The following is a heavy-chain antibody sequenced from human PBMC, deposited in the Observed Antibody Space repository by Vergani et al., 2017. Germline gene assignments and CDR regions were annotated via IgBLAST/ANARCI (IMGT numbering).Heavy chain of an antibody. J-gene: IGHJ4*02. D-gene: IGHD1-26*01. CDR1: GFTFSSYA. V-gene: IGHV3-NL1*01. CDR3: ARVFGSGSYPTTTAFDY. CDR2: IYSGGST. Sequence: QVQLVQSGGGVVQPGRSLRLSCAASGFTFSSYAMHWVRQAPGKGLEWVSVIYSGGSTYYADSVKGRFTISRDNSKNTLYLQMNSLRAEDTAVYYCARVFGSGSYPTTTAFDYWGQGTLVTVSS.